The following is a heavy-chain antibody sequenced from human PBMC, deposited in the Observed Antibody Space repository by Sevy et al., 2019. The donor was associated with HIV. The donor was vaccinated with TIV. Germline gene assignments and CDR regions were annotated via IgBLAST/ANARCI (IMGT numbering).Heavy chain of an antibody. D-gene: IGHD6-25*01. V-gene: IGHV3-21*01. CDR3: ARGTSGAAGWFDP. CDR1: GFTFSSYS. CDR2: ISSRSSYI. Sequence: GGSQRLSCAASGFTFSSYSMNWVRQAPGKGLEWVSSISSRSSYIYYADSVKGRFTISRDNAKNSLYLQMNSLRAEDTAVYYCARGTSGAAGWFDPWGQGTLVTVSS. J-gene: IGHJ5*02.